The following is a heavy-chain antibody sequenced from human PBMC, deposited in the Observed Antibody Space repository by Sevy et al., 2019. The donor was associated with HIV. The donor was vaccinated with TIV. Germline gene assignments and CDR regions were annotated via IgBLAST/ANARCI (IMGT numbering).Heavy chain of an antibody. CDR1: GFTFSNYD. J-gene: IGHJ4*02. CDR2: ISHDGNHK. Sequence: GGSLRLSCAASGFTFSNYDMHWVRQAPGKGLEWVAVISHDGNHKNYADSVKVRFTISRDDFKNTLYLQMSSLRPEDTAVYFCARLFSCGGDCYYLDYWGQGALVTISS. CDR3: ARLFSCGGDCYYLDY. V-gene: IGHV3-30-3*01. D-gene: IGHD2-21*02.